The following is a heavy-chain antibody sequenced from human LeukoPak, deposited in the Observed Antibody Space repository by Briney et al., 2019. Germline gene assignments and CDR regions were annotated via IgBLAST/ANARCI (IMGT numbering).Heavy chain of an antibody. CDR1: GGSISSYY. V-gene: IGHV4-4*07. D-gene: IGHD6-13*01. CDR2: IYTSGST. CDR3: ARDTYSSSWYYYYYYMDV. Sequence: PSETLSLTCTVSGGSISSYYWSWIRQPAGKGLEWIGRIYTSGSTNYNPSLKSRVTMSVDTSKNQFSLKLSSVTAADTAVYYCARDTYSSSWYYYYYYMDVWGKGTTVTISS. J-gene: IGHJ6*03.